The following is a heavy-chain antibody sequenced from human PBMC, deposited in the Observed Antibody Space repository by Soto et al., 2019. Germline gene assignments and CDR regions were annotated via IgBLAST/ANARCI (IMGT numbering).Heavy chain of an antibody. Sequence: EVQLVESGGGLVKPGGSLRLSCAASGFTFSSYSMNWVRQAPGKGLEWVSSISSSSSYIYYADSVKGRFTISRDNAKNSLYLQMNSLRAEDTAVYYCATTLLRTDPTQAWGQGTLVTVSS. CDR1: GFTFSSYS. V-gene: IGHV3-21*01. D-gene: IGHD4-17*01. CDR3: ATTLLRTDPTQA. CDR2: ISSSSSYI. J-gene: IGHJ5*02.